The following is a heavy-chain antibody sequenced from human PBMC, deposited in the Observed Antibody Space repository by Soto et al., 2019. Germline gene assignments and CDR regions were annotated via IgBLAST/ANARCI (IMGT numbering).Heavy chain of an antibody. D-gene: IGHD6-19*01. CDR1: GYTFTGYY. CDR2: NNPNSGGT. Sequence: GASVKVSCKASGYTFTGYYMHWVRQAPGQGLEWMGWNNPNSGGTNYAQKFQGWVTMTRDTSISTAYMELSRLRSDDTAVYYCARGGSIAVAGTVYFQHWGQGTLVTVSS. CDR3: ARGGSIAVAGTVYFQH. J-gene: IGHJ1*01. V-gene: IGHV1-2*04.